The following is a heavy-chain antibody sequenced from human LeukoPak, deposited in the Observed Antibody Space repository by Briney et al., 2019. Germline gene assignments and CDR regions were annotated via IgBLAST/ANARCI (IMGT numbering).Heavy chain of an antibody. D-gene: IGHD3-22*01. CDR3: ARDPYYYDSSGYYYLFDY. V-gene: IGHV3-7*03. Sequence: GGSLRLSCAASGFTFSSYWMSWVRQAPGKGLEWVANIKQDGSEKYYVDSVKGRFTISRDNAKNSLYLQMNSLRAEDTAVYCCARDPYYYDSSGYYYLFDYWGQGTLVTVSS. CDR1: GFTFSSYW. J-gene: IGHJ4*02. CDR2: IKQDGSEK.